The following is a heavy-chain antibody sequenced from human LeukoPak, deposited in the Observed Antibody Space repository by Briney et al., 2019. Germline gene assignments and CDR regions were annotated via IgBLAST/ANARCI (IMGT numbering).Heavy chain of an antibody. CDR1: GGSISSYY. CDR2: IYHDGRI. V-gene: IGHV4-59*12. Sequence: SETLSLTCTVSGGSISSYYWSWIRQPPGKGLEWIGSIYHDGRIDYDPSLKSRVTISRDTSNDQFSLKLSSVTAADTAMYYCARDTSPGITGTYWGQGTLVTVSS. J-gene: IGHJ4*02. CDR3: ARDTSPGITGTY. D-gene: IGHD1-20*01.